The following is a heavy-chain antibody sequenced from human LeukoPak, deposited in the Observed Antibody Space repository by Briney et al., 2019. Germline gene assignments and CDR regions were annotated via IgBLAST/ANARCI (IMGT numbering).Heavy chain of an antibody. CDR2: VNPNSGDT. CDR3: ARESGSYPAFDI. Sequence: ASVKVSCKASGYTFTGYYLHWVRQAPGQGLEWMGCVNPNSGDTNYAQKFQGSVTMTRDTSISTAYMELSRLRSDDTAVYYCARESGSYPAFDIWGQGTMVTVSS. CDR1: GYTFTGYY. J-gene: IGHJ3*02. D-gene: IGHD1-26*01. V-gene: IGHV1-2*02.